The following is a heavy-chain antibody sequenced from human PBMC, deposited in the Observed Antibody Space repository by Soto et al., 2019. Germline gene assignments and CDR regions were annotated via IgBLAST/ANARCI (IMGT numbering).Heavy chain of an antibody. V-gene: IGHV5-51*01. CDR3: ARWGITGTTDPEVLIDYGMDV. Sequence: GESLKISCKGSGYSFTSYWIGWVRQMPGKGLEWMGIIYPGDSDTRYSPSFQGQVTISADKSISTAYLQWSSLKASDTAMYYCARWGITGTTDPEVLIDYGMDVWGQGTTVTVSS. D-gene: IGHD1-7*01. CDR1: GYSFTSYW. J-gene: IGHJ6*02. CDR2: IYPGDSDT.